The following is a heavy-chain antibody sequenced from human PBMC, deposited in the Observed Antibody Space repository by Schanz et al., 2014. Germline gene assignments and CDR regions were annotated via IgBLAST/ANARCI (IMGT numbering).Heavy chain of an antibody. J-gene: IGHJ4*02. D-gene: IGHD1-1*01. V-gene: IGHV3-48*01. Sequence: EVQLVESGGDLVQPGRSLRLSCAASGFGFSSYSMNWVRQAPGRGLEWVSYIGNGGVTIYYADSVKGRFTISRDNAKNSLYLEMNSLRAEDTALYYCARERRNADLDYWGQGTLVTVSS. CDR1: GFGFSSYS. CDR3: ARERRNADLDY. CDR2: IGNGGVTI.